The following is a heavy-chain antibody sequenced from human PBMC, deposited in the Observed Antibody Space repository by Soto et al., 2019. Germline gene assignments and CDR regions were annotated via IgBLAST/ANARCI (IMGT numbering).Heavy chain of an antibody. D-gene: IGHD1-26*01. CDR2: INPNSGGT. V-gene: IGHV1-2*02. Sequence: SVMVSCKSSGCTFTGYYRHCVRHAPGQGLEWMGWINPNSGGTNYAQKFQGRVTMTRDTSISTAYMELSRLRIEDTAVYFCAKEDPSGRYSLDYWGQGSQVTVSS. CDR3: AKEDPSGRYSLDY. J-gene: IGHJ4*02. CDR1: GCTFTGYY.